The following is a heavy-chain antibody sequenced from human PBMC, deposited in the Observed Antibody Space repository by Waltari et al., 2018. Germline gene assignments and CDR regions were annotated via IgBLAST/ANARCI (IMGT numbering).Heavy chain of an antibody. CDR3: SGGYCSGGTCYPLAYGMDV. CDR2: LWYDGSQR. Sequence: QEQLVESGGGVVQPGKSLRLSCVASGISFSAYGMSWVRQAPGKGLEWVASLWYDGSQRYYAESVEGRFTISRDISKNTVYLELKNLRVEDTGVYYCSGGYCSGGTCYPLAYGMDVWGQGTTVTVSS. D-gene: IGHD2-15*01. J-gene: IGHJ6*02. CDR1: GISFSAYG. V-gene: IGHV3-33*03.